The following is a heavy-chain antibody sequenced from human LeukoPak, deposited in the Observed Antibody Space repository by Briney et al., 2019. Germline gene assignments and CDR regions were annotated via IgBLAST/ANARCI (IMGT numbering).Heavy chain of an antibody. D-gene: IGHD2-2*01. Sequence: SETLSLTCTVSGGSISSSSYYWGWIRQPPGKGLEWIGSIYYSGSTYYNPSLKSRVTISVDTSKNQFSLKLSSVTAADTAVYYCARQGPTDCSSTSCLDAFDIWGQGTMVTVSS. J-gene: IGHJ3*02. CDR2: IYYSGST. CDR3: ARQGPTDCSSTSCLDAFDI. CDR1: GGSISSSSYY. V-gene: IGHV4-39*07.